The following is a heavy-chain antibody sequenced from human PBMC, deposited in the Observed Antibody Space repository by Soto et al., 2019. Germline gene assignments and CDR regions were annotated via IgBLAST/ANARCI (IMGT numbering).Heavy chain of an antibody. V-gene: IGHV3-53*01. J-gene: IGHJ6*02. CDR2: IYSGGST. D-gene: IGHD2-15*01. CDR3: AREGGGSLYYYYGMDV. CDR1: GFTVSSNY. Sequence: GGSLRLSCAASGFTVSSNYMSWVRQAPGKGLEWVSVIYSGGSTYYADSVKGRFTISRDNSKNTLYLQMNSLRAEDTAVYYCAREGGGSLYYYYGMDVWGQGTTVTVSS.